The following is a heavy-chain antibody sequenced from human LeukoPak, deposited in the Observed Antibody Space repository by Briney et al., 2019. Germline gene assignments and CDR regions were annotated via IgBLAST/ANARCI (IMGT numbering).Heavy chain of an antibody. J-gene: IGHJ4*02. CDR3: ARLGSGAWPYYFDY. V-gene: IGHV4-59*08. D-gene: IGHD2-15*01. CDR2: IYYSGSA. Sequence: SETLSLTCTVSGGSISSYYWSWIRQPPGKGLEYIGYIYYSGSANYNPSLKSRITVSVDASKNQFSLKLSSVTAADTAVYYCARLGSGAWPYYFDYWGQGTLVTVSS. CDR1: GGSISSYY.